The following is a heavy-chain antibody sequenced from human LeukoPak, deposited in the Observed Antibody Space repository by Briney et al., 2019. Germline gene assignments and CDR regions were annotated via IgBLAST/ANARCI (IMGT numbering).Heavy chain of an antibody. CDR3: ARGGRPYYDFWSGYDAFDI. CDR2: ISVYNGNT. CDR1: GYTFTSYG. J-gene: IGHJ3*02. V-gene: IGHV1-18*01. D-gene: IGHD3-3*01. Sequence: GASVKVSCKASGYTFTSYGISWVRQAPGQGLEWMGWISVYNGNTNYAQKLQGRVTMTTDTSTSTAYMELRSLRSDDTAVYYCARGGRPYYDFWSGYDAFDIWGQGTMVTVSS.